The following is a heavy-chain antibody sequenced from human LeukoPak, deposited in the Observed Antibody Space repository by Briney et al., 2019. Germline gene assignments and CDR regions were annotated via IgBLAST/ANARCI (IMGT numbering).Heavy chain of an antibody. CDR1: GYTFTSYG. D-gene: IGHD4-17*01. V-gene: IGHV1-18*01. CDR3: AREMTTVTGIDY. J-gene: IGHJ4*02. Sequence: ASLKVSCKASGYTFTSYGISWVRQDPGQGLKWMGWISVYNGNTNYAQKLQGRGTMTTDTSTSTAYMELRSLRSDDTAVYYCAREMTTVTGIDYWGQGTLVTVSS. CDR2: ISVYNGNT.